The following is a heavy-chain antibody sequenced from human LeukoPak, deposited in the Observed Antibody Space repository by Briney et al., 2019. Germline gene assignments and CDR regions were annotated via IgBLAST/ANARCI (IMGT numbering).Heavy chain of an antibody. CDR2: IYYSGFT. V-gene: IGHV4-39*07. J-gene: IGHJ6*03. CDR3: ARTVEMATTRDYYYYMDV. D-gene: IGHD5-24*01. CDR1: GGSLSSIRDY. Sequence: PSETLSLTCIVSGGSLSSIRDYWGWLRQPPGKGLEWVGNIYYSGFTSYNPSLKSRVSISLDTSKNQFSLKLSSVTAADTAVYYCARTVEMATTRDYYYYMDVWGKGTPVTVSS.